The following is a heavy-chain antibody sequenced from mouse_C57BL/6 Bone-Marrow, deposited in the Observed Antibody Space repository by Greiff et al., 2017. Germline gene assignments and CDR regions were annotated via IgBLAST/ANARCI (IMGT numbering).Heavy chain of an antibody. J-gene: IGHJ3*01. Sequence: QVQLQQPGAELVKPGASVKLSCKASGYTFTSYWMQWVKQRPGQGLEWIGEIDPSDSYTNYNQKFKGKATLTVDTSSSTAYMQLSSLTSEDSAVYYCARKGAYDGWFAYWGQGTLVTVSA. CDR3: ARKGAYDGWFAY. D-gene: IGHD2-12*01. CDR1: GYTFTSYW. V-gene: IGHV1-50*01. CDR2: IDPSDSYT.